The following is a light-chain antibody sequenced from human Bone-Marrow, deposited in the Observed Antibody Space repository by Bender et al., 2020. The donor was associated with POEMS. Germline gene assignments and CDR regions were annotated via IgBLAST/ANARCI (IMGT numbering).Light chain of an antibody. J-gene: IGLJ1*01. CDR3: NSYTTDNTHV. CDR2: AIS. CDR1: SRDIGSHHR. V-gene: IGLV2-18*02. Sequence: QSALTQPPSVSGSPGHSVTISCTGSSRDIGSHHRVSWYQQAPGTAPKVIIYAISDRPSGVPARFSGSKSGNGASLTISGLQAEDEADYYCNSYTTDNTHVFGTGTKVTVL.